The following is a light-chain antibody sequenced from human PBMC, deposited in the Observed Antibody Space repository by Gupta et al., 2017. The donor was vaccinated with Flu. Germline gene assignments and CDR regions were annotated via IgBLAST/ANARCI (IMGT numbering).Light chain of an antibody. CDR1: SSDVGGYNY. Sequence: IIISCTGTSSDVGGYNYVSWYQQHPGKAPKLMSYDVSNRPSGVSNRFSGSKSGNTASLTISGLQAEDEAEYYCSSYTSSSTLVVFGGGTKLNVI. V-gene: IGLV2-14*04. CDR3: SSYTSSSTLVV. CDR2: DVS. J-gene: IGLJ2*01.